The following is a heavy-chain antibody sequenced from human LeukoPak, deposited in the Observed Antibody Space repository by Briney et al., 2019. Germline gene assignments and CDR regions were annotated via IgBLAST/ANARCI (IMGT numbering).Heavy chain of an antibody. CDR1: GFTVSSNY. J-gene: IGHJ4*02. Sequence: GGSLRLSCAASGFTVSSNYMSWVRQAPGKGLEWVSVIYSGGSTYYADSVKGRFTIPRDNSKNTLYLQMNSLRAEDTAVYYCARGDSSGWYLDYWGQGTLVTVSS. V-gene: IGHV3-53*01. D-gene: IGHD6-19*01. CDR3: ARGDSSGWYLDY. CDR2: IYSGGST.